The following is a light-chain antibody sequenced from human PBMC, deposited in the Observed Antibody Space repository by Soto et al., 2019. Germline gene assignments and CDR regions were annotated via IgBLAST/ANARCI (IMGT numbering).Light chain of an antibody. J-gene: IGLJ2*01. CDR2: SND. CDR1: SSNIGSNT. Sequence: QSVLTQAPSASGTPGQRVTISCSGSSSNIGSNTVSWYQQVPGTAPKLLIYSNDQRPSGVPDRFSGSKSGTSASLAIGGLQSEDEPAYDCAAWDGRLNGWVFCGGTKLTVL. V-gene: IGLV1-44*01. CDR3: AAWDGRLNGWV.